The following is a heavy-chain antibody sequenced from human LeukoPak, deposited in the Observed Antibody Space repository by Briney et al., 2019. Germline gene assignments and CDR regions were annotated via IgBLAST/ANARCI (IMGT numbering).Heavy chain of an antibody. J-gene: IGHJ4*02. D-gene: IGHD2-15*01. Sequence: KPSETLSLTCTVSGGSISSGNYFWSWIRQPAGKGLEWIGRIYTSGSTNYNPSLKSRITISRDTSRSQFSLQLSSVTAADTAVYYCARAPECTGGSCYYFDYWGQGTLVTVSS. CDR1: GGSISSGNYF. V-gene: IGHV4-61*02. CDR3: ARAPECTGGSCYYFDY. CDR2: IYTSGST.